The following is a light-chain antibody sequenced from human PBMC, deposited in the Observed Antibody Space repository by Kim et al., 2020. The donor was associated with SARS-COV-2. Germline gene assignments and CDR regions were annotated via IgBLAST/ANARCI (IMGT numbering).Light chain of an antibody. J-gene: IGLJ1*01. CDR2: DVS. CDR3: ISYTSSSTLYV. CDR1: SSDVGGYNY. Sequence: QSITISCTGTSSDVGGYNYVSWYQQHPGKAPKLMISDVSNRPSGVSNRFSGSKSGNTASLTISGLQAEDEAEYYCISYTSSSTLYVFGTGTKVTGL. V-gene: IGLV2-14*03.